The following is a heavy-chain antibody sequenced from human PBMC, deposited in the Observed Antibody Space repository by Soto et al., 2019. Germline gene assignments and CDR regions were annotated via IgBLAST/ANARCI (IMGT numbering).Heavy chain of an antibody. CDR1: GYTFTSYG. J-gene: IGHJ4*02. D-gene: IGHD1-1*01. Sequence: QVHLVQSGAEVKKPGASVKVSCKASGYTFTSYGITWVRHAPGQGLERRGWISAQNGNTDSAHKLQGSVIVSRDTSTSTAYLKLRRLISDVTAVYYCARGRYGDYWGQGALVTVSS. CDR3: ARGRYGDY. CDR2: ISAQNGNT. V-gene: IGHV1-18*01.